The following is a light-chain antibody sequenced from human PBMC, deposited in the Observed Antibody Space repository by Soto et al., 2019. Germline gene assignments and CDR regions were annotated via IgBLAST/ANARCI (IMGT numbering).Light chain of an antibody. J-gene: IGKJ4*01. V-gene: IGKV4-1*01. CDR3: QQYFSHPLT. CDR2: WAS. Sequence: DIVMTQSPDSLAVSLGERATINCKSSQSVLYSSNSKNYLAWYQQKPGQPPKLLIYWASTRESGVPDRFTGSGSATDFTLTISSLQAEDVAVYYCQQYFSHPLTFGGGTRWIS. CDR1: QSVLYSSNSKNY.